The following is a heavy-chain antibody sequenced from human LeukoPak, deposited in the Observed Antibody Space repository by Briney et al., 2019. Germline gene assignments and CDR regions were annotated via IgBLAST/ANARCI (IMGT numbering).Heavy chain of an antibody. J-gene: IGHJ6*04. V-gene: IGHV1-2*02. Sequence: GASVKVSCKTSGYTFTAYYIHWVRQAPGQGLEWMGWINPNSGGTNYAQKFQGRVTMTRDTSISAAYMELSRLRSDDTAVYYCARMSREYSYGRDVWGKGTTVTVSS. CDR3: ARMSREYSYGRDV. CDR1: GYTFTAYY. CDR2: INPNSGGT. D-gene: IGHD5-18*01.